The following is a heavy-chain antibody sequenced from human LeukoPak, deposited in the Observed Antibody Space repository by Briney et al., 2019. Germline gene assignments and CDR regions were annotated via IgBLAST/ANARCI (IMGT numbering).Heavy chain of an antibody. J-gene: IGHJ4*02. Sequence: SETLSLTCIVSGGSVSNGSYYWSWIRQPPGKGLEWIGYIYNSGSTNYNPSLKSRVTISADTSKNQFFLKLSSMTAADTAVYYCARSPYGGNFDYWGQGTLVTVSS. CDR2: IYNSGST. CDR1: GGSVSNGSYY. V-gene: IGHV4-61*01. D-gene: IGHD4-23*01. CDR3: ARSPYGGNFDY.